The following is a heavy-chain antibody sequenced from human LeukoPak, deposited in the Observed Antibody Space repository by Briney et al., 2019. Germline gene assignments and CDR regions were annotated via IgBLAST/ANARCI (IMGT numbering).Heavy chain of an antibody. V-gene: IGHV3-30*02. Sequence: GGSLRLSCAASGFTFSSYGMHWVRQAPGKGLEWVAFIRYDGSNKYYADSVKGRFTISRDNSKNTLYLQMNSLRVEDTAVYYCAKGQLVGATVVRLGYWGQGTLVTVSS. CDR1: GFTFSSYG. J-gene: IGHJ4*02. CDR3: AKGQLVGATVVRLGY. CDR2: IRYDGSNK. D-gene: IGHD1-26*01.